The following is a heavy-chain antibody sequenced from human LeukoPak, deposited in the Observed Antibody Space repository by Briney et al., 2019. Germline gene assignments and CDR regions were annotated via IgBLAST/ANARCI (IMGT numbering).Heavy chain of an antibody. D-gene: IGHD4-17*01. J-gene: IGHJ4*02. CDR3: ARDRTTVTSRDGFGY. V-gene: IGHV3-21*01. Sequence: GGSLRLSCAASGFTFDDYAMHWVRQAPGKGLEWVSSISSSSSYIYYADSVKGRFTISRDNAKNSLYLQMNSLRAEDTAVYYCARDRTTVTSRDGFGYWGQGTLVTVSS. CDR1: GFTFDDYA. CDR2: ISSSSSYI.